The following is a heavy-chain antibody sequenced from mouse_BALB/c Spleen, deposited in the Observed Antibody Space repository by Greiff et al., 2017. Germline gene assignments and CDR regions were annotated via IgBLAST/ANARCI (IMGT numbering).Heavy chain of an antibody. CDR1: GFNIKDYY. J-gene: IGHJ3*01. V-gene: IGHV14-1*02. CDR2: IDPENGNT. Sequence: EVQLQQSGAELVRPGALVKLSCKASGFNIKDYYMHWVKQRPEQGLEWIGWIDPENGNTIYDPKFQGKASITADTSSNTAYLQLSSLTSEDTAVYYCARDYYGNSPFAYWGQGTLVTVSA. CDR3: ARDYYGNSPFAY. D-gene: IGHD2-1*01.